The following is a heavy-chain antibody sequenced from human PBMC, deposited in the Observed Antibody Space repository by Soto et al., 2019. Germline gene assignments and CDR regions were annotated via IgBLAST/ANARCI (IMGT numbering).Heavy chain of an antibody. V-gene: IGHV4-31*03. J-gene: IGHJ4*02. CDR1: GGSISSGGYY. CDR2: IYYSGST. D-gene: IGHD3-10*01. Sequence: QVQLQESGPGLVKPSQTLSLTCTVSGGSISSGGYYWSWIRQHPGKGLEWIGYIYYSGSTYYNPSLMGRFTISVDTSKNQFSLKLSSGTAPDTAVYSCARFGGGRRGTMVRGAAFGYWGQGTLVTVSS. CDR3: ARFGGGRRGTMVRGAAFGY.